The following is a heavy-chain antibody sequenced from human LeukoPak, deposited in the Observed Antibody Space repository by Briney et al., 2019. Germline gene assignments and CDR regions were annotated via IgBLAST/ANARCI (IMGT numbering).Heavy chain of an antibody. V-gene: IGHV4-39*01. CDR2: IYYSGST. CDR3: ARTTRNPRITIFGVGYEYYFDY. Sequence: SETLSLTCTVSGGSISSSSYYWGWIRQPPGKGLEWIGSIYYSGSTYYNPSLKSRVTISVDTSKNQFSLKLSSVTAADTAVYYCARTTRNPRITIFGVGYEYYFDYWGQGTLVTVSS. J-gene: IGHJ4*02. D-gene: IGHD3-3*01. CDR1: GGSISSSSYY.